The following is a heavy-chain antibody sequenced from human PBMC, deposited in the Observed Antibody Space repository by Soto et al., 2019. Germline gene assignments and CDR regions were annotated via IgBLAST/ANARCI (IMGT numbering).Heavy chain of an antibody. CDR3: ARDHLGLRGIYNWNYRRGMDV. D-gene: IGHD1-7*01. J-gene: IGHJ6*02. CDR1: GDSVSSSDFY. V-gene: IGHV4-61*08. CDR2: VYSTGTT. Sequence: SETLSLTCAVSGDSVSSSDFYWTWIRQPPGKPLEWIGYVYSTGTTNYSPSLKSRVDMSVDTSENQFSLKVRSVTAADAAVYFCARDHLGLRGIYNWNYRRGMDVWGQGTTVTVSS.